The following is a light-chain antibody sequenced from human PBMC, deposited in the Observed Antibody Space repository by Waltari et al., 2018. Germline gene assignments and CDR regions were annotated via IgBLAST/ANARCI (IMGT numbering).Light chain of an antibody. CDR2: YDR. Sequence: SSVVTQPPSVSVAPGETATIPCGGGNIGTYSVHWYQQKAGQAPVLVIFYDRDRPSGIPDRFSGSNSGNTATLTISRVEAGDEARYYCHVWHPHVDPGVFGTGTEVTVL. CDR1: NIGTYS. J-gene: IGLJ1*01. V-gene: IGLV3-21*04. CDR3: HVWHPHVDPGV.